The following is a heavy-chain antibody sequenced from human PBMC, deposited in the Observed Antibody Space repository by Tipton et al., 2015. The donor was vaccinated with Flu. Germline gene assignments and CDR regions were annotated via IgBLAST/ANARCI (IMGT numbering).Heavy chain of an antibody. Sequence: LRLSCTVSGGSISSSSYYWGWIRQPPGKGLEWIGSIYYSGSTHYNPSLKSRVTISVDTSKNQFSLKLSSVTAADTAVYYCARDSYGSSWTGGAFDIWGQGTMVTVSS. J-gene: IGHJ3*02. CDR1: GGSISSSSYY. V-gene: IGHV4-39*07. CDR3: ARDSYGSSWTGGAFDI. CDR2: IYYSGST. D-gene: IGHD6-13*01.